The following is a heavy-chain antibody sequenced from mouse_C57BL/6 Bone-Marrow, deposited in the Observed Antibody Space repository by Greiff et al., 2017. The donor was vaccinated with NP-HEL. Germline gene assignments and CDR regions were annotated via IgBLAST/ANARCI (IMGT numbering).Heavy chain of an antibody. Sequence: EVKLQESGPGLVKPSQSLSLTCSVTGYSIISGYYWNWLRQFPGNKLEWMAYISYDGSNNYNPSLKNRISITRDISKNQFFLKLTSVTTEDTATYYWAREGGYYGSPFAYWGQGTLVTVSA. D-gene: IGHD1-1*01. CDR1: GYSIISGYY. V-gene: IGHV3-6*01. CDR2: ISYDGSN. CDR3: AREGGYYGSPFAY. J-gene: IGHJ3*01.